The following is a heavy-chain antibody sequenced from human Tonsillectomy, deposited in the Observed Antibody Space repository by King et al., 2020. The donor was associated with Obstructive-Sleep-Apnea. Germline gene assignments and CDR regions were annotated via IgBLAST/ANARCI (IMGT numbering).Heavy chain of an antibody. CDR2: IYSGGST. CDR1: GFPVSSNY. CDR3: ARARYSGYDRDAFDI. D-gene: IGHD5-12*01. J-gene: IGHJ3*02. V-gene: IGHV3-66*01. Sequence: CAASGFPVSSNYMHWVRQAPGKGLEWVSVIYSGGSTYYADSVKGRFTISRDNSKNTLYLQMNSLRAEDTAVYYCARARYSGYDRDAFDIWGQGTMVTVSS.